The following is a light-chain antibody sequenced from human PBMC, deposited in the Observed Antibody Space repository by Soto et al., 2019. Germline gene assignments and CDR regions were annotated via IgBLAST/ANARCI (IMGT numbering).Light chain of an antibody. CDR2: GAY. Sequence: EIVMTQSPATLSVSPGERATLSCRASQSVSTKLAWYQQKPGQAPRLLIYGAYTRATGIPARFSGSGSGTDFTLTLGSLQSEDSAVYYCQHYNNWLTWTFGQGTKVDIK. CDR3: QHYNNWLTWT. V-gene: IGKV3-15*01. CDR1: QSVSTK. J-gene: IGKJ1*01.